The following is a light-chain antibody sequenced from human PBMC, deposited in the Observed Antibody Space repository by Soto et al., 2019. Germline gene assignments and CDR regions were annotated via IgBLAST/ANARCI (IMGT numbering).Light chain of an antibody. CDR2: DAS. CDR3: LQHNSYSLFT. V-gene: IGKV1-5*01. J-gene: IGKJ3*01. CDR1: QSISSW. Sequence: DIQLTQSPSSLSASVGDRVTITCRASQSISSWLAWYQQKPGKAPKLLIYDASSLESGVPSRFSGSGSGTEFTLTISSLQPEDFATYYCLQHNSYSLFTFGPGTKVDIK.